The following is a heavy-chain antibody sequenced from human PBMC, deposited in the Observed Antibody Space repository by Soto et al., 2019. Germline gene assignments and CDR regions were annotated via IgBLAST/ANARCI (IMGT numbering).Heavy chain of an antibody. J-gene: IGHJ4*02. CDR2: IYPVYSDT. CDR3: ARQSGKHFSESSGYGAHFDY. V-gene: IGHV5-51*01. CDR1: GYSFTSYW. D-gene: IGHD3-22*01. Sequence: PGEALKISCKGSGYSFTSYWIGWVRQMPGKGLEGMGIIYPVYSDTLYSPFFQGQVTISADNSISTSYLRWSSLEASDTALYSCARQSGKHFSESSGYGAHFDYWGPGTLV.